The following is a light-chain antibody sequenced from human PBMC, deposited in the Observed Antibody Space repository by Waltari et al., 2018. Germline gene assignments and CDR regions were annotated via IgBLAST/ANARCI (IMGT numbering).Light chain of an antibody. J-gene: IGLJ3*02. CDR2: ETN. CDR1: PSTVGNTG. V-gene: IGLV1-51*02. Sequence: QSVLSQPPSVSAAPGHKVSISCSGTPSTVGNTGVFWYRQLPGSAPKLHIYETNGRPTGTPDRFAGSKSATTAILDIAGLQPGDEADYYCGTWDSSLALWLFGGGTKLTV. CDR3: GTWDSSLALWL.